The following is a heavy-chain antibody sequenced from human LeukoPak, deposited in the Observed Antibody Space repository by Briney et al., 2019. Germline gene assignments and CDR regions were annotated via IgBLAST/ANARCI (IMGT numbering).Heavy chain of an antibody. Sequence: SQTLSLNCAISGDNDSSNSVAWNWIRQSPSRGLEWLRRRCYRSKWYIDYAESVKSRIIINPDTSKNRFSLQLSSVTPEDTAVYYCARGDDYSPYGMDVWGQGTTVTVSS. CDR3: ARGDDYSPYGMDV. V-gene: IGHV6-1*01. CDR1: GDNDSSNSVA. CDR2: RCYRSKWYI. J-gene: IGHJ6*02. D-gene: IGHD4-11*01.